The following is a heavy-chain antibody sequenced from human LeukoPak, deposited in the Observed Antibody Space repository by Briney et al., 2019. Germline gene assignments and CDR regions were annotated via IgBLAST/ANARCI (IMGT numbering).Heavy chain of an antibody. Sequence: GGSLRLSCAASGFTFSSYWMSWVRQAAGNGLEWVANIKQDGSENYYVDSAKGRFTISRDNAKNSLYLQMNSLRAEDTAVYYCARRGDWDAFDIWGQGTMVTVSS. CDR2: IKQDGSEN. J-gene: IGHJ3*02. D-gene: IGHD2-21*02. CDR3: ARRGDWDAFDI. CDR1: GFTFSSYW. V-gene: IGHV3-7*04.